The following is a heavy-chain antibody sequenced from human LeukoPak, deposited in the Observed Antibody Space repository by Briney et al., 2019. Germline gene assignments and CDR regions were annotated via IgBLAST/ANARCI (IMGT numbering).Heavy chain of an antibody. CDR3: ATENLGYCSSTSCAYFDY. J-gene: IGHJ4*02. Sequence: ASVKVSCKVSGYTLTELSMHWVRQAPGKGLEWMGGFDPEDGETIYAQKFQGRVTMTEDTSTDTAYMELSSLRSEDTAVNYCATENLGYCSSTSCAYFDYGGQGTLVTVSS. CDR1: GYTLTELS. V-gene: IGHV1-24*01. D-gene: IGHD2-2*01. CDR2: FDPEDGET.